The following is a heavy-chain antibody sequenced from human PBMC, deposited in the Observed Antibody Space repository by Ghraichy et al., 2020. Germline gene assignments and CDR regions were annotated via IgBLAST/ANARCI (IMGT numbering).Heavy chain of an antibody. CDR3: ARDIAGSYFYGMNV. CDR2: ISAYNGNT. D-gene: IGHD6-13*01. V-gene: IGHV1-18*01. CDR1: GYTFSSYG. Sequence: ASVKVSCKASGYTFSSYGISWVRQASGQGLEWMGWISAYNGNTNYAQKLQGRVTMTTDTSTSTAYMELRSLRSDDTAVYYCARDIAGSYFYGMNVWGQGTTVTVSS. J-gene: IGHJ6*02.